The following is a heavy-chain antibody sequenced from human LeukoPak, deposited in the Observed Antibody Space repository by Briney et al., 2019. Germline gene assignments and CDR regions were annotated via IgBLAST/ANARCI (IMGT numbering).Heavy chain of an antibody. CDR2: IYYRGST. CDR1: GDSISRYY. V-gene: IGHV4-59*01. CDR3: ARMYCDFWSVPSMFDY. J-gene: IGHJ4*02. D-gene: IGHD3-3*01. Sequence: SETLSLTCTVSGDSISRYYWSWIRQPPGKGLEWVGYIYYRGSTNYNPSLKSRVTISGDTSKNQFSLKLNYVTAADTAIYYCARMYCDFWSVPSMFDYWGQGTLVTVSS.